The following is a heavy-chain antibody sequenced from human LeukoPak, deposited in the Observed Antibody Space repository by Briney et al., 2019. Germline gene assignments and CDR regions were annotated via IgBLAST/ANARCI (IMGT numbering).Heavy chain of an antibody. V-gene: IGHV1-2*06. CDR2: INPNSGGT. CDR3: ARINCSSTSCLYYFDY. Sequence: APVKVSCKASGYTFTGYYMHWVRRAPGQGHEWMGRINPNSGGTNYAQKFQGRVTMTRDTSISTGYMELSRLRSDDTAVYYCARINCSSTSCLYYFDYWGQGTLVTVSS. D-gene: IGHD2-2*01. CDR1: GYTFTGYY. J-gene: IGHJ4*02.